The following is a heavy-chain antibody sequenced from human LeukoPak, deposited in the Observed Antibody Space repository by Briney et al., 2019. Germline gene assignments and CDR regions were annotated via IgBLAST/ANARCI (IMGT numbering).Heavy chain of an antibody. Sequence: PGGSLRLSCAASGFTFSSYEMNWVRQAPGKGLEWVSYISSSGSTIYYADSVKGRFTISRDNAKNSLYLQMNSLRAEDTAVYYCARVGGSYFLHAFDIWGQGTMVTVSS. CDR3: ARVGGSYFLHAFDI. J-gene: IGHJ3*02. CDR1: GFTFSSYE. D-gene: IGHD1-26*01. V-gene: IGHV3-48*03. CDR2: ISSSGSTI.